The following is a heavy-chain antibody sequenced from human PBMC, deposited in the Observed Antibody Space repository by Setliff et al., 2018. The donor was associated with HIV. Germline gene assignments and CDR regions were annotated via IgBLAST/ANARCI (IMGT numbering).Heavy chain of an antibody. CDR1: AGSISSTYY. J-gene: IGHJ4*02. CDR3: AGGPGTTSIDY. D-gene: IGHD1-26*01. CDR2: INHSGST. Sequence: PSETLSLTCAVSAGSISSTYYWAWIRQAPGKGLEWIGEINHSGSTNYNPSLKSRVTISIDTSKNQFSLELISVTAADTAVYYCAGGPGTTSIDYWAQGTLVTVSS. V-gene: IGHV4-34*01.